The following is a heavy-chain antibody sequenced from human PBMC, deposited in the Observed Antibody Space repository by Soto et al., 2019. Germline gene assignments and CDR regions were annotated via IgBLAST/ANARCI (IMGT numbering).Heavy chain of an antibody. CDR2: IIPIFGTA. CDR3: ARPVSAGIQLWLYY. J-gene: IGHJ4*02. CDR1: GGTFSSYA. D-gene: IGHD5-18*01. V-gene: IGHV1-69*06. Sequence: ASVKVSCKASGGTFSSYAISWVRQAPGQGLEWMGGIIPIFGTANYAQKFQGRVTITADKSTSTAYMELSSLRSEDTAMYYCARPVSAGIQLWLYYWGQGTLVTVSS.